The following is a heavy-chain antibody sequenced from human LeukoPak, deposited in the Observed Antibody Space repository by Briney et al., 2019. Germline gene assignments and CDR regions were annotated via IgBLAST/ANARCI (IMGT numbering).Heavy chain of an antibody. CDR3: ARAAGYSSSWYSCGYWYFDL. V-gene: IGHV4-34*01. CDR1: GGSFSGYY. J-gene: IGHJ2*01. Sequence: PSETLSLTCAVYGGSFSGYYWSWIRQPPGKGLEWIGEINHSGSTNYNPSLKSRVTISVDTSKNQFSLKLRSVTVADTAVYYCARAAGYSSSWYSCGYWYFDLWGRGTLVTVSS. CDR2: INHSGST. D-gene: IGHD6-13*01.